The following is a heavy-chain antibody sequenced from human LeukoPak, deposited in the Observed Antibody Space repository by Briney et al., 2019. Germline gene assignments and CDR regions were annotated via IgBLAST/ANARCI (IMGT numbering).Heavy chain of an antibody. CDR3: ARDRQWLVQSQAFDI. Sequence: PSETLSLTCTVSGGSISSVSYYWGWIRQPPGKGLEWSGEINHSGSTNYNPSLKSRVTISVDTSKNQFSLKLSSVTAADTAVYYCARDRQWLVQSQAFDIWGQGTMVTVSS. D-gene: IGHD6-19*01. V-gene: IGHV4-39*07. J-gene: IGHJ3*02. CDR2: INHSGST. CDR1: GGSISSVSYY.